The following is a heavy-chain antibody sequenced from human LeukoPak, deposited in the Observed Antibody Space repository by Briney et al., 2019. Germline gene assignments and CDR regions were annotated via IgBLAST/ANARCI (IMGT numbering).Heavy chain of an antibody. Sequence: GASVKVSCKASGYTFTGYYMHWVRQAPGQGLEWMGWINPNRGGTNYAQKFQGRVTMTRDTSISTAYMELSRLRSDDTAVYYCGLTVTYSYGMDVWGQGTTVTVSS. CDR3: GLTVTYSYGMDV. CDR1: GYTFTGYY. D-gene: IGHD4-17*01. CDR2: INPNRGGT. V-gene: IGHV1-2*02. J-gene: IGHJ6*02.